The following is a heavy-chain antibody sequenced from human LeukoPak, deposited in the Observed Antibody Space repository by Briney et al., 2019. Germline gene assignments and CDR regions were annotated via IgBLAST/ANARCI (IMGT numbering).Heavy chain of an antibody. CDR3: AREVTSGSGSYLKSGRYYFDY. CDR1: GGSISSYY. Sequence: PSETLSLTCTVSGGSISSYYWSWIRQPAGKGLEWIGRIYTSGSTNYNPSLKSRVTISVDTSKNQFSLKLSSVTAADTAVYYCAREVTSGSGSYLKSGRYYFDYWGQGTLVTVSS. CDR2: IYTSGST. V-gene: IGHV4-4*07. J-gene: IGHJ4*02. D-gene: IGHD3-10*01.